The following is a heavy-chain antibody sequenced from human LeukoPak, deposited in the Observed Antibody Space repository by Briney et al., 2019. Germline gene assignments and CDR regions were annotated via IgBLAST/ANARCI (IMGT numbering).Heavy chain of an antibody. CDR2: IYHSGST. D-gene: IGHD5-12*01. Sequence: SETLSLTCAVSGYSISSGCYWGWIRQPPGKGLEWIGSIYHSGSTYYNPSLKSRVTISVDTSKNQFSLKLSSVTAADTAVYYCARDFWGGYDLYFDYWGQGTLVTVSS. CDR1: GYSISSGCY. J-gene: IGHJ4*02. V-gene: IGHV4-38-2*02. CDR3: ARDFWGGYDLYFDY.